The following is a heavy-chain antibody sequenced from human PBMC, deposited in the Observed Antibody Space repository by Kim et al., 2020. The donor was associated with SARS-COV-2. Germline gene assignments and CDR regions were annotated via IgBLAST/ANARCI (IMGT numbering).Heavy chain of an antibody. CDR2: ISPDGSIT. CDR3: ARAATVGSRYYDS. J-gene: IGHJ4*02. V-gene: IGHV3-74*01. Sequence: GGSLRLSCAASGSTFSSSWMHWVRQAPGKGLVWVSRISPDGSITTYADSVKGRFTIARDNAKNTLYLQINSLRAEDTAVYYCARAATVGSRYYDSWGQGTLVTVSS. D-gene: IGHD3-10*01. CDR1: GSTFSSSW.